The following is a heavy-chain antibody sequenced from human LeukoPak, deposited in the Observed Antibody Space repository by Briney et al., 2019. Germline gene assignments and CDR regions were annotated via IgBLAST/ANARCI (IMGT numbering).Heavy chain of an antibody. Sequence: GGSLRLSCAASGFTFSSYGMHWVRQAPGKGLEWVAFIRYDGSNKYYADSVKGRFTISRDNSKNTLYLQTNSLRAEDTAVYYCAKGQMTSGYWGQGTLVTVSS. CDR2: IRYDGSNK. V-gene: IGHV3-30*02. CDR1: GFTFSSYG. J-gene: IGHJ4*02. D-gene: IGHD2-2*01. CDR3: AKGQMTSGY.